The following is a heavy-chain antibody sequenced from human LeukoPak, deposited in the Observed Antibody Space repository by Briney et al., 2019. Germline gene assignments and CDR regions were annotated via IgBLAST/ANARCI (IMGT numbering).Heavy chain of an antibody. D-gene: IGHD2-2*01. J-gene: IGHJ4*02. CDR3: AKVGGGCSSTSCYFDYFDY. CDR1: GFTFSVYA. CDR2: ISDSGGST. V-gene: IGHV3-23*01. Sequence: GGSLRLSCATSGFTFSVYAMSWVRQAPGKGLEWVSTISDSGGSTYYADSVKGRFTISRGNSKNTLYLLMNELSAEDTAVYYCAKVGGGCSSTSCYFDYFDYWGQGTLVTVSS.